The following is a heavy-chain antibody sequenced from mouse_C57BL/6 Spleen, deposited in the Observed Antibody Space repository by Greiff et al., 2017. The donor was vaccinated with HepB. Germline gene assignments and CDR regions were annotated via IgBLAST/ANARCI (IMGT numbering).Heavy chain of an antibody. CDR2: ICPGNSDT. D-gene: IGHD6-1*01. CDR3: TTISPGSYYFDY. J-gene: IGHJ2*01. V-gene: IGHV1-5*01. CDR1: GYTFTSYW. Sequence: VQLLQSGTVLVRPGASVKISCTTSGYTFTSYWMHWVKQRPGQGLEWIGAICPGNSDTSYNQKFKGKDKLAAVTSASTDYMELSSLTNEDAAVYYSTTISPGSYYFDYWGQGTTLTVSS.